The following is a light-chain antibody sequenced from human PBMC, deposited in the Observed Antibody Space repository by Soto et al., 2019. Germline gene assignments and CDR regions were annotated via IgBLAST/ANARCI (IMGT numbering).Light chain of an antibody. CDR2: GAS. V-gene: IGKV3-20*01. CDR3: QQYGSLSWT. J-gene: IGKJ1*01. CDR1: QIISSNY. Sequence: ELVMTQSPATLSVSPGERATLSCRASQIISSNYLGWYQQRPGQAPRLLIYGASTRATGIPDRFSGSGSGTDFTLTISRLEPEDFAVYYCQQYGSLSWTFGQGTNVDVK.